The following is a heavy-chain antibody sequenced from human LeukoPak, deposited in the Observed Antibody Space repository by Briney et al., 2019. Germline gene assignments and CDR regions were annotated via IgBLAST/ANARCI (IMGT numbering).Heavy chain of an antibody. CDR3: ARNDYARFDY. CDR2: IDQDGSEK. CDR1: GFTFSTSW. J-gene: IGHJ4*02. D-gene: IGHD4/OR15-4a*01. Sequence: PGGSLRLSCAPSGFTFSTSWMTWVRQTPGKGLEWVANIDQDGSEKFYVDSVKGRFTISRDNAKNSLYLQVNSLRAEDTAVYFCARNDYARFDYWGQGTLVTVSS. V-gene: IGHV3-7*01.